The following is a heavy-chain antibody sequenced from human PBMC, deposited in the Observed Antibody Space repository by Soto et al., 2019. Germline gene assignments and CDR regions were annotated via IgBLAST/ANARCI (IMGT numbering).Heavy chain of an antibody. V-gene: IGHV5-51*01. J-gene: IGHJ4*02. CDR3: ARRGHGSGSYHLFDY. CDR2: IYPGDSDT. D-gene: IGHD3-10*01. CDR1: GYSFSSHW. Sequence: GESLKISCKGSGYSFSSHWIGWVRQMPGKGLEWMGIIYPGDSDTRYSPPFQGQVLISADTSISTAYLQWSSLKASDTAMYYCARRGHGSGSYHLFDYWGQGALVTVSS.